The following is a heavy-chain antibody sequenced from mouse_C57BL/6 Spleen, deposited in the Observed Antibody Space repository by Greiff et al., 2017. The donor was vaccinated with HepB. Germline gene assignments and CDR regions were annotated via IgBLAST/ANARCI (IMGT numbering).Heavy chain of an antibody. J-gene: IGHJ3*01. Sequence: QVQLQQSGAELVKPGASVKLSCKASGYTFTSYWMHWVKQRPGRGLERIGRIDPNSGGTKYNEKFKSKATLTVDKPSSTAYMQLSSLTSEDSAVYYCARGGLTGTVFAYWGQGTLVTVSA. CDR3: ARGGLTGTVFAY. CDR1: GYTFTSYW. D-gene: IGHD4-1*01. V-gene: IGHV1-72*01. CDR2: IDPNSGGT.